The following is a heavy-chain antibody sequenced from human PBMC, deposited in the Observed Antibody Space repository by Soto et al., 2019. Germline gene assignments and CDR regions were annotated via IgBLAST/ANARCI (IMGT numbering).Heavy chain of an antibody. CDR2: IDWDDDK. V-gene: IGHV2-70*01. D-gene: IGHD6-19*01. J-gene: IGHJ4*02. CDR1: GFSLSTSGMC. CDR3: ARMEVAGAVALDY. Sequence: ASLPRLENRTEILTLTCTLSGFSLSTSGMCVSWIRQPPGKALEWLALIDWDDDKYYSTSLKTRLTISKDTSKNQVVLTMTNMDPVDTATYYCARMEVAGAVALDYWGQGTLVTVSS.